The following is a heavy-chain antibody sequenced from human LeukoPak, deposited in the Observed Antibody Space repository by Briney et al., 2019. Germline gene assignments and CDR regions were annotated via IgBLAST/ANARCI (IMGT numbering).Heavy chain of an antibody. V-gene: IGHV3-15*01. CDR2: IKTKTDGGTT. J-gene: IGHJ4*02. CDR3: TTETYYSDSSGPYYFDY. CDR1: GFTFSNVW. Sequence: GGSLRLSCATSGFTFSNVWMSWVRQAPGKGLEWVGRIKTKTDGGTTDYAAPVKGKFTISRDDSKNTLYLQMNSLKTEDTAVYYCTTETYYSDSSGPYYFDYWGQGTQVTVSS. D-gene: IGHD3-22*01.